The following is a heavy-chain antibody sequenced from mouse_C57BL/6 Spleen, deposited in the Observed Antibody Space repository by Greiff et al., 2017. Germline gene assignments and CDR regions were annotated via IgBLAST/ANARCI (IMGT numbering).Heavy chain of an antibody. Sequence: EVQGVESGGGLVKPGGSLKLSCAASGFTFSSYAMSWVRQTPEKRLEWVATISDGGSYTYYPDNVKGRFTISRDNAKNNLYLQMSHLKSEDTAMYYCAREGYSNYDFDYWGQGTTLTVSS. CDR3: AREGYSNYDFDY. CDR1: GFTFSSYA. CDR2: ISDGGSYT. D-gene: IGHD2-5*01. J-gene: IGHJ2*01. V-gene: IGHV5-4*01.